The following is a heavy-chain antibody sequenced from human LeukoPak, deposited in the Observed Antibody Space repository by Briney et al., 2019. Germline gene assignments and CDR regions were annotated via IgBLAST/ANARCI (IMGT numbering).Heavy chain of an antibody. CDR3: ARARRGGGLLLLNLTFDY. CDR2: INHSGST. J-gene: IGHJ4*02. D-gene: IGHD3-22*01. CDR1: GFTFSSYS. V-gene: IGHV4-34*01. Sequence: PGGSLRLSCAASGFTFSSYSMNWVRQPPGKGLEWIGEINHSGSTNYNPSLKSRVTISVDTSKNQFSLKLSSVTAAGTAVYYCARARRGGGLLLLNLTFDYWGQGTLVTVSS.